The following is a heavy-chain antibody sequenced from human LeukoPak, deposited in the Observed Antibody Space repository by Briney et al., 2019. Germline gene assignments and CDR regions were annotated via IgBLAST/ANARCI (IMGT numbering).Heavy chain of an antibody. Sequence: GGSLRLSCAASGFTFSKYYMHWVRQAPGKGLEWVSTFSASSTSTYYADSVKGRFTISRDNSKNTLYLQMNSLRDEDTAVYYCAKGDTYYDLLTCFDFWGPGTLVTVSS. CDR2: FSASSTST. CDR3: AKGDTYYDLLTCFDF. CDR1: GFTFSKYY. D-gene: IGHD3-9*01. J-gene: IGHJ4*02. V-gene: IGHV3-23*01.